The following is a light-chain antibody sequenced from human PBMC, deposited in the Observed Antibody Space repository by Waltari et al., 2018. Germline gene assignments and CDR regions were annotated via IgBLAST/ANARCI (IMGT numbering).Light chain of an antibody. J-gene: IGKJ3*01. Sequence: DIQMTQSPSTLSASVGDRVTITCRPSPSSGGSLAWFQQKPGQAPKLLIYDASTWEPGVPSRFSGSGSGTEFTLTVSSLQPDDFATYYCQQYNNFPFTFGPGTTV. CDR1: PSSGGS. CDR3: QQYNNFPFT. V-gene: IGKV1-5*01. CDR2: DAS.